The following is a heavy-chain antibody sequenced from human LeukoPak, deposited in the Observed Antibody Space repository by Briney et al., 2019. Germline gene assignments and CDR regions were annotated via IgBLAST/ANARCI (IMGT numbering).Heavy chain of an antibody. CDR2: IYYSGST. CDR3: ARLHDFWSGYHLDY. CDR1: GCSISSSSYY. Sequence: SETLSLTCTVSGCSISSSSYYWGWIRQPPGKGLEWIGSIYYSGSTYYNPSLKSRVTISVDTSKNQFSLKLSSVTAADTAVYYCARLHDFWSGYHLDYWGQGTLVTVSS. V-gene: IGHV4-39*01. J-gene: IGHJ4*02. D-gene: IGHD3-3*01.